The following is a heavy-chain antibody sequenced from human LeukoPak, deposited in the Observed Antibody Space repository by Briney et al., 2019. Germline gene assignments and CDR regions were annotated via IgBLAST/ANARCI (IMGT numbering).Heavy chain of an antibody. CDR3: AKVLAVTSYGAKSVFDH. Sequence: PGGSLRLSCAASGFTFRNYGMHWVRQAPSKGLEWVAFIWYDGSNKYYADSVKGRFTISRDNSKNTVYLQMNSLRAEDTAVYYCAKVLAVTSYGAKSVFDHWGQGTLVTVSS. V-gene: IGHV3-30*02. D-gene: IGHD4-23*01. CDR1: GFTFRNYG. CDR2: IWYDGSNK. J-gene: IGHJ4*02.